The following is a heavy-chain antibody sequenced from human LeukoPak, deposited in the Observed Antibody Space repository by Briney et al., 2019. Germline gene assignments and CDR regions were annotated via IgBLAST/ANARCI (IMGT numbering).Heavy chain of an antibody. CDR2: IYYSGST. J-gene: IGHJ6*02. CDR3: AGQRIVAVTAHYYYYYGMDV. D-gene: IGHD2-21*02. CDR1: GGSISSSNYY. V-gene: IGHV4-39*01. Sequence: SETLSLTCTVSGGSISSSNYYWGWIRQPPGKGLEWIGSIYYSGSTYYNPSLKSRVTISVDTSKNQFSLKVSSVTAADTAVYYCAGQRIVAVTAHYYYYYGMDVWGQGTTVTVSS.